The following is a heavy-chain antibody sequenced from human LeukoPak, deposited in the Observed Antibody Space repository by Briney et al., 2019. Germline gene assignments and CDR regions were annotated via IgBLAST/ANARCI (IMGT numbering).Heavy chain of an antibody. V-gene: IGHV4-59*11. D-gene: IGHD3-22*01. CDR2: ISDSGST. J-gene: IGHJ4*02. CDR3: ARGYDSSAYYPFNY. Sequence: SETLSFTCVVSGGSLSTHHWSWIRQSPGRGLEWIGYISDSGSTNYNPSLKSRVTISVDTSKNQFSLMLSSVTAADTAVYYCARGYDSSAYYPFNYWGQGTLVTVSS. CDR1: GGSLSTHH.